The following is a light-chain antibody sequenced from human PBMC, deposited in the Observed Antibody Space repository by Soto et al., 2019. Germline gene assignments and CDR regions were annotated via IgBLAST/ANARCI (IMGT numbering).Light chain of an antibody. CDR1: SSYVGGYNY. V-gene: IGLV2-14*01. J-gene: IGLJ2*01. CDR3: SSYTSSSTLVV. Sequence: QSALTQPASVSGSPGQSITISCTGTSSYVGGYNYVSWYQHHPGKAPKLMIFEVSNRPSGVSNRFSGSKSGKTASLTISGLQADDESDYYCSSYTSSSTLVVFGGGTQLTVL. CDR2: EVS.